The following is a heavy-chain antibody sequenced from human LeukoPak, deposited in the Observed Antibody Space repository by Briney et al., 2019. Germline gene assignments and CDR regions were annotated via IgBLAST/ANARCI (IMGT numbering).Heavy chain of an antibody. D-gene: IGHD2-15*01. CDR2: IYYSGST. CDR3: ARANLGYCSGGSCYSVGFLDY. J-gene: IGHJ4*02. Sequence: SETLSLTCTVSGGSISSYYWSWIRQPPGKGLEWIGYIYYSGSTNYNPSLKSRVTISVDTSKNQFSLKLSSVTAADTAVYYCARANLGYCSGGSCYSVGFLDYWGQGTLVTVSS. CDR1: GGSISSYY. V-gene: IGHV4-59*01.